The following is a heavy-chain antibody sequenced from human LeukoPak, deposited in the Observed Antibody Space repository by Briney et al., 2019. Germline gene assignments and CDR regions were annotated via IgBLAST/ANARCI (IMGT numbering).Heavy chain of an antibody. J-gene: IGHJ4*02. Sequence: PSETLSLTCTVSGGSISSYYWSWTRQPPGKGLEWIGYYYYSGSTKYNHSLKSRVTISVDTSKNQFSLKLRSVTAADTAVYYCARGARAGYNLEPFDYWGQGTLVTVS. CDR3: ARGARAGYNLEPFDY. V-gene: IGHV4-59*08. D-gene: IGHD5-24*01. CDR2: YYYSGST. CDR1: GGSISSYY.